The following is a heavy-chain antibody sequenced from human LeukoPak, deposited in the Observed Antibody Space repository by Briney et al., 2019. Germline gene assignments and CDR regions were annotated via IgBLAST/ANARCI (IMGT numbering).Heavy chain of an antibody. Sequence: PGGSLRLSCAASGFTFSSFSMNWVRQAPGKGLEWVSYISTSSSTMYYADSVKGRFTISRDNAKNSLYLQMNSLRAEDTAVYYCASAPTDYYDTTGPGYWGQGTLVTVSS. CDR2: ISTSSSTM. CDR1: GFTFSSFS. J-gene: IGHJ4*02. CDR3: ASAPTDYYDTTGPGY. D-gene: IGHD3-22*01. V-gene: IGHV3-48*01.